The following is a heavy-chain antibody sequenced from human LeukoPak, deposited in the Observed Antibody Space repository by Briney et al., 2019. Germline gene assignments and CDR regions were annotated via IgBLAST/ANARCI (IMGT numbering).Heavy chain of an antibody. Sequence: PSETPSFTGAVYGGSFSGYYWSWIRQPPGKGLEGIGEINHSGSTNYNPSLKSRVTISVDTSKNQFSLKLSSVTAADTAVYYCARTRGYCSGGSCYSDYWGQGTLVTVSS. V-gene: IGHV4-34*01. J-gene: IGHJ4*02. D-gene: IGHD2-15*01. CDR2: INHSGST. CDR1: GGSFSGYY. CDR3: ARTRGYCSGGSCYSDY.